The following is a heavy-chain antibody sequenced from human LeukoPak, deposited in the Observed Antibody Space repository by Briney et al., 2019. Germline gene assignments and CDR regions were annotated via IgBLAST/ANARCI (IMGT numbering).Heavy chain of an antibody. CDR2: INHSGST. J-gene: IGHJ5*02. Sequence: SETLSLTCAVYGGSFSGNYWSWIRQPPGKGLEWIGEINHSGSTNYNPSLKSRVTISVDTSKNQSSLKLSSATAADTAVYYCARFRYSYGYVGTYSYGPWGQGTLVTVSS. CDR3: ARFRYSYGYVGTYSYGP. CDR1: GGSFSGNY. D-gene: IGHD5-18*01. V-gene: IGHV4-34*01.